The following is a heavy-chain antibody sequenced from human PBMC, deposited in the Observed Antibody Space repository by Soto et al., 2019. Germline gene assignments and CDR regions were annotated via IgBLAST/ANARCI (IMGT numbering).Heavy chain of an antibody. CDR2: ISYDGSNK. CDR1: GFTFSSYA. Sequence: QVQLVESGGGVVQPGRSLRLSCAASGFTFSSYAMHWVRQAPGKGLEWVAVISYDGSNKYYADSVKGRFTISRDNSKNTLYLPMNSLRAEDTAVYYCARAEEVVVAAAFDPWGQGTLVTVSS. CDR3: ARAEEVVVAAAFDP. D-gene: IGHD2-15*01. J-gene: IGHJ5*02. V-gene: IGHV3-30-3*01.